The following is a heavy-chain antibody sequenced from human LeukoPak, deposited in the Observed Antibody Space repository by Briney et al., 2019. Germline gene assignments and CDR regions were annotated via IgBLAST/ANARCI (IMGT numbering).Heavy chain of an antibody. CDR3: ARHVHSGHPYYFDY. J-gene: IGHJ4*02. V-gene: IGHV4-59*08. CDR2: IYYSGST. D-gene: IGHD6-19*01. CDR1: GGSISSYY. Sequence: SETLSLTCTVSGGSISSYYWSWIRQPPGKGLEWIGYIYYSGSTNYNPSLKSRVTISLDTSKNQFSLKLSSVTAADTAVYYCARHVHSGHPYYFDYWGQGTLVTVSS.